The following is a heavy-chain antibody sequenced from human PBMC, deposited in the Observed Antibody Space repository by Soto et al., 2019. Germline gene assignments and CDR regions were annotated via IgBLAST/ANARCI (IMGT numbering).Heavy chain of an antibody. D-gene: IGHD3-3*01. V-gene: IGHV1-46*01. CDR2: INPSGGST. CDR3: ARDGGDFWSGYSIYYGMDV. J-gene: IGHJ6*02. CDR1: GYTFTSYY. Sequence: ASVKVSCKASGYTFTSYYMHWVRQAPGQGLEWMGIINPSGGSTSYAQKFQGRVTMTRDTSTSTVYMELSSLRSEDTAVYYCARDGGDFWSGYSIYYGMDVWGQGTTATVSS.